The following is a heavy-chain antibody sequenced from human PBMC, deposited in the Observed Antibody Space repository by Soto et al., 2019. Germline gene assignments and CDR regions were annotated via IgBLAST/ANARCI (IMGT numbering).Heavy chain of an antibody. CDR2: ISGSGGST. J-gene: IGHJ4*02. Sequence: GGSLRLSCAASGFTFSNYAVTWVRQAPGKGLEWVSTISGSGGSTYYADSVKGRFTISRDNSKNTLYLQMNSLRAEDTAVYYCANDDASSCDKYAHWGQGTLVTVSS. CDR3: ANDDASSCDKYAH. CDR1: GFTFSNYA. D-gene: IGHD6-13*01. V-gene: IGHV3-23*01.